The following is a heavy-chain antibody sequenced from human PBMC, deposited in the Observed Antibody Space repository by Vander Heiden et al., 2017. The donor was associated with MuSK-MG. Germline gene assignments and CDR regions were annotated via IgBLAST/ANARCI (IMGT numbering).Heavy chain of an antibody. CDR1: GFTFSSYA. CDR2: ISGSGGST. D-gene: IGHD2-2*01. Sequence: EGQLLESGGGLVQPGGSLRLSCAASGFTFSSYAMNWVGQAPGKGLWGVSAISGSGGSTYYADAVKGRFTISRDNSKNTLYLQMNSLRAEDTAVYYCAKDPAGAPANWFDPWGQGTLVTVSS. J-gene: IGHJ5*02. V-gene: IGHV3-23*01. CDR3: AKDPAGAPANWFDP.